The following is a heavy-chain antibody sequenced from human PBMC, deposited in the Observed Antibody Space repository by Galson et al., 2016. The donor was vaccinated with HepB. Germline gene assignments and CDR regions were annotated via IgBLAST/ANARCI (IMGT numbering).Heavy chain of an antibody. V-gene: IGHV3-23*01. CDR2: ISGSGSYT. J-gene: IGHJ4*02. CDR1: GFTFSSYA. D-gene: IGHD6-19*01. CDR3: ATTGGYSSASFDY. Sequence: SLRLSCAASGFTFSSYAMNWVRQAPGKGLEWISAISGSGSYTYYADSVKGRFTISRDNSKSPLYLQMTSLRAEDTAIHYCATTGGYSSASFDYWGQGTLVIVSS.